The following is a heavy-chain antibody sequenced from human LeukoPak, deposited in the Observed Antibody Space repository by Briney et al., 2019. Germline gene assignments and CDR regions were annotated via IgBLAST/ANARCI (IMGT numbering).Heavy chain of an antibody. V-gene: IGHV3-48*03. CDR2: ISSSGSTI. D-gene: IGHD6-19*01. J-gene: IGHJ4*02. CDR1: GFTFSSYE. Sequence: GGSLRLSCAASGFTFSSYEMNWVRQAPGKGLEWVSYISSSGSTIYYADSVKGRFTISRDNAKNSLYLQMNSLRAEDTAVYYCARQGSGWETFDYWGQGTLVTVSS. CDR3: ARQGSGWETFDY.